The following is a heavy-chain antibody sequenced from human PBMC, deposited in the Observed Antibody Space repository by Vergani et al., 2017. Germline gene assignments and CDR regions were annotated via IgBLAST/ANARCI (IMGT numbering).Heavy chain of an antibody. J-gene: IGHJ5*02. CDR1: GFTFSSYG. D-gene: IGHD2-2*01. V-gene: IGHV3-33*01. CDR3: ARDKYCSSTSCFPGWFDP. Sequence: QVQLVESGGGVVQPGRSLRLSCAASGFTFSSYGMHWVRQAPGKGLEWVAVIWYDGSNKYYGDSVKGRFTISRDSSKNTLYLQMNSLRAEDTAVYYCARDKYCSSTSCFPGWFDPWSQGSLVTVSS. CDR2: IWYDGSNK.